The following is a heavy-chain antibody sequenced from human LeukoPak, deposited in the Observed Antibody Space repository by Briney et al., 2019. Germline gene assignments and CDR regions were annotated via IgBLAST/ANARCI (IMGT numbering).Heavy chain of an antibody. Sequence: SETLSLPRTVSFGSIRRYYWSWIRQPPGKGREGIGYIYYSGSTNYNPSLKSRVTISVDTSKNQFSLKLSSVTAADTAVYYCARGRSIVATISYFDYWGQGTLVTVSS. J-gene: IGHJ4*02. CDR3: ARGRSIVATISYFDY. D-gene: IGHD5-12*01. CDR2: IYYSGST. CDR1: FGSIRRYY. V-gene: IGHV4-59*01.